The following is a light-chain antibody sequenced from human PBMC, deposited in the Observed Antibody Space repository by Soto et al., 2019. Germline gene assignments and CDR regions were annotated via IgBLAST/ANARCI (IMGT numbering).Light chain of an antibody. Sequence: EIVLTQSPGTLSLSPGERATLSCRASQSVSSSYLVGYQQKPGQAPRLLIYGASSRATGIPDRFSGSGSGTDFTLTISRLEPEDFAVYYCQQYGSSPPYTFGQGTKLEIK. CDR3: QQYGSSPPYT. CDR2: GAS. V-gene: IGKV3-20*01. J-gene: IGKJ2*01. CDR1: QSVSSSY.